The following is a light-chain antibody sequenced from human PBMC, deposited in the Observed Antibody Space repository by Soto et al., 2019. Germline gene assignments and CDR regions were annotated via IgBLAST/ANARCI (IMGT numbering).Light chain of an antibody. Sequence: AIRMTQSPSSLSASTGDRVTIPCRASQDISSYLAWYQQKPEKAPKLLISAASTLQSGVPSRFSGSGSGTDFTLTISRLQSEDVAVYYCQQFYTYPRAFGQGTKVDI. CDR2: AAS. V-gene: IGKV1-8*01. J-gene: IGKJ1*01. CDR3: QQFYTYPRA. CDR1: QDISSY.